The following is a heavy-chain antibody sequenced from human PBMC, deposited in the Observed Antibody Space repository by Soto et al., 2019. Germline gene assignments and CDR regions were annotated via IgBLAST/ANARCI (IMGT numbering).Heavy chain of an antibody. Sequence: QVQLQQWGAGLLKPSETLSLTCAVYGGSFSGYYWSWIRQPPEKGLEWIGEINHGGTTNYNPSLKSRVRLSVDTSRNQFSLKLTSVTAADTAVYYCARGDYARGGWGQGTLVTVAS. CDR1: GGSFSGYY. V-gene: IGHV4-34*01. CDR2: INHGGTT. D-gene: IGHD4-17*01. CDR3: ARGDYARGG. J-gene: IGHJ4*02.